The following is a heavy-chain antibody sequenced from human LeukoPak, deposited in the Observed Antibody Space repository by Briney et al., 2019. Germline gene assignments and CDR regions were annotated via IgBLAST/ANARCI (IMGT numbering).Heavy chain of an antibody. V-gene: IGHV1-2*02. D-gene: IGHD3-10*01. CDR1: GYTFTGYY. CDR2: INPNSGGT. CDR3: ARENYYGSGSFGY. Sequence: ASVKVSFTCSGYTFTGYYMHWVRQAPAPGLELVGCINPNSGGTNYSQKFQGRVTMTRDTSISTAYMELSRLRSDDTAVYYCARENYYGSGSFGYWGQGTLVTVSS. J-gene: IGHJ4*02.